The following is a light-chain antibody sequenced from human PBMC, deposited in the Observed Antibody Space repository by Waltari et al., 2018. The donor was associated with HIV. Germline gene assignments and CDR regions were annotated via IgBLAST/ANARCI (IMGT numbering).Light chain of an antibody. J-gene: IGLJ1*01. CDR1: GSTIENDN. V-gene: IGLV1-47*01. Sequence: SFLTQPPSASGTPGPTVTISCSGSGSTIENDNVYWYQQLPGMTPQLLIYKNFLRPSGVPDRFAASKSGTSASLTISGLRSADEADYYCVGWDSSLSAYVFGAGTKVAVL. CDR3: VGWDSSLSAYV. CDR2: KNF.